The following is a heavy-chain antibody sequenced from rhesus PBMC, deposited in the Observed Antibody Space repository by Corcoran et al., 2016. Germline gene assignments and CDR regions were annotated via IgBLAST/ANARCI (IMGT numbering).Heavy chain of an antibody. CDR3: ARDHNIWTGYYPYGLDS. Sequence: QVQLQESGPGLVKPSETLSLTCAVSGGSVSSSNWWSWIRQPPGKGLEWIGYISGSSGSTYYNPSLKSRVTISTATSKNQFSLKLSSVTAADTAMYYCARDHNIWTGYYPYGLDSWGQGVVVTVSS. D-gene: IGHD3-3*01. CDR2: ISGSSGST. CDR1: GGSVSSSNW. J-gene: IGHJ6*01. V-gene: IGHV4-65*01.